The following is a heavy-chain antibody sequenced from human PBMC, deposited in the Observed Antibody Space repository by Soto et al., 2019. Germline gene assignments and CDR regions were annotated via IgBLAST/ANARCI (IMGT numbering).Heavy chain of an antibody. Sequence: QVQLQESGPGLVKPSETLSLTCTVSGGSISSYYWSWIRQPPGKGLEWIGYIYYSGSTNYNPSLESRVTISVDTSKNQFSLKLSSVTAADTAVYYCARGHYYGSGSYYYDYWGQGTLVTVSS. V-gene: IGHV4-59*01. J-gene: IGHJ4*02. CDR1: GGSISSYY. CDR3: ARGHYYGSGSYYYDY. D-gene: IGHD3-10*01. CDR2: IYYSGST.